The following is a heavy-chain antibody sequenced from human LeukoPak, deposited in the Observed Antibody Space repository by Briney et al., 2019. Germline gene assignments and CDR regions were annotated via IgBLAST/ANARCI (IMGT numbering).Heavy chain of an antibody. D-gene: IGHD3-3*01. CDR3: ARGHENRGIFGVVHPLHNYYYYYGMDV. CDR2: INHSGST. Sequence: SETLSLTCAVYGGSFSGYYWSWIRQPPGKGLEWIGEINHSGSTNYNPSLKSRVTISVDTYKNQFSLKLSHVAAVATDVYYCARGHENRGIFGVVHPLHNYYYYYGMDVWGQGTTVAVSS. J-gene: IGHJ6*02. V-gene: IGHV4-34*01. CDR1: GGSFSGYY.